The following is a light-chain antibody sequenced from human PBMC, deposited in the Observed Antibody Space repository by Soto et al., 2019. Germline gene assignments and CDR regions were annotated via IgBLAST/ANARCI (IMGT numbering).Light chain of an antibody. CDR1: QSVSSSY. J-gene: IGKJ1*01. Sequence: EIVLTQSPGTLSLSPGERATLSCRASQSVSSSYLAWYQQKPGQAPRLLIYGTSSRATAIPDRFSGSGSGTDFTLTICRLVPEDFAVYYCQQYGSSSWTFGQGTKVDI. CDR2: GTS. CDR3: QQYGSSSWT. V-gene: IGKV3-20*01.